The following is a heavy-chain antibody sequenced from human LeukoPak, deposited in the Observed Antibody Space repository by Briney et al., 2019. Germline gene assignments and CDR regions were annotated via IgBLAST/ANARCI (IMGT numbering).Heavy chain of an antibody. CDR1: GFTFSSYW. CDR2: IKSDGST. J-gene: IGHJ5*01. V-gene: IGHV3-74*01. Sequence: GGSLRLSCEASGFTFSSYWMHWVRKTPGKGLMWVARIKSDGSTIYADSVQGRFTISRDNAKNMVYLQMNSLRDDDTAIYYCTRAITYFYGSVTYDWFASWGQGTRVTVSS. D-gene: IGHD3-10*01. CDR3: TRAITYFYGSVTYDWFAS.